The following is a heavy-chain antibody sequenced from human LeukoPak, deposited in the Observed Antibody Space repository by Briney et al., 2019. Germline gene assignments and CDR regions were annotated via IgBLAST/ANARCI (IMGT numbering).Heavy chain of an antibody. V-gene: IGHV3-64D*06. J-gene: IGHJ5*02. CDR2: ISTDGRGT. CDR3: VRYSNSCYDP. CDR1: GFTFSSYG. D-gene: IGHD5-12*01. Sequence: PGGSLRLSCAASGFTFSSYGMHWVRQAPGTGLEYVSAISTDGRGTYYADSVKGRFTISRDNSKNALYLQMSSLRPEDTAIYYCVRYSNSCYDPWGQGTLVTVSS.